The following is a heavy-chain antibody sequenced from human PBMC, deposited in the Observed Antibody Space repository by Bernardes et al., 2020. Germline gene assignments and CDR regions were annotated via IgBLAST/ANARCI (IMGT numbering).Heavy chain of an antibody. CDR2: ISGSGGST. CDR3: AKELHCSSTSCYRGLDY. V-gene: IGHV3-23*01. J-gene: IGHJ4*02. Sequence: GGSLRLSCAASGFTFSSYAMSWVRQAPGKGLEWVSAISGSGGSTYYADSVKGRFTISRDNSKNTLYLQMNSLRAEDTAVYYCAKELHCSSTSCYRGLDYWGQGTLVTVSS. CDR1: GFTFSSYA. D-gene: IGHD2-2*02.